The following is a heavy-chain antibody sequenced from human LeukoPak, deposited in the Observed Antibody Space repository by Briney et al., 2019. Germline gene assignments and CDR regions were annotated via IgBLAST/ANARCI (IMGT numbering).Heavy chain of an antibody. J-gene: IGHJ3*02. V-gene: IGHV3-23*01. CDR1: GFTFSSYA. Sequence: GGPLRLSCAASGFTFSSYAMSWVRQAPGKGLEWVSAISGSGGNTYYADSVKGRFTISRDNSKNTLYLQMNSLRAEDTAVYYCAKVGEGLFDIWGQGTMVTVSS. CDR2: ISGSGGNT. CDR3: AKVGEGLFDI. D-gene: IGHD3-10*01.